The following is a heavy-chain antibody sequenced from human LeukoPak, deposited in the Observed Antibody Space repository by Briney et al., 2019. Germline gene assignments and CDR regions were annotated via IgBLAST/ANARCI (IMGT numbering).Heavy chain of an antibody. CDR1: GLTFSNAW. CDR2: IKSETNGGTA. CDR3: ARGGGLDV. V-gene: IGHV3-15*07. J-gene: IGHJ6*02. Sequence: GGSLRLSCAASGLTFSNAWMNWVRQAPGKGLEWVAHIKSETNGGTADYAAAVEGRFTISRDNAKNSLYLQMSNLRAEDTAVYFCARGGGLDVWGQGATVTVSS. D-gene: IGHD3-16*01.